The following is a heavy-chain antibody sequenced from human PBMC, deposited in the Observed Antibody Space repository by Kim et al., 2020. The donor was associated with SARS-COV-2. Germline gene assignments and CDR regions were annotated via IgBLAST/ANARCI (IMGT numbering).Heavy chain of an antibody. Sequence: GESLKISCKGSGYSFTSYWISWVRQMPEKGLEWMGRIDPRDSYTNYSPSFQGHVTISADTSITTAYLQWSSLKASDTAMYYCATEPYDYGDYVRSYWGQGTLVTVSS. J-gene: IGHJ4*02. CDR2: IDPRDSYT. CDR3: ATEPYDYGDYVRSY. CDR1: GYSFTSYW. D-gene: IGHD4-17*01. V-gene: IGHV5-10-1*01.